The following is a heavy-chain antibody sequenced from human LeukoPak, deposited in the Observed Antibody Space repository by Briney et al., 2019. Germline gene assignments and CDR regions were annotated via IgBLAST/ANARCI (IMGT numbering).Heavy chain of an antibody. CDR2: IYTSGGT. D-gene: IGHD3-9*01. CDR1: GGSISSYY. Sequence: SETLSLTCTVSGGSISSYYWSWIRQPAGKGLEWIGRIYTSGGTNYNPSLKSRVTMSVDTSKNQFSLKLSSVTAADTAVYYCARVSSYYDILTGYYNHWYFDLWGRGTLVTVSS. J-gene: IGHJ2*01. CDR3: ARVSSYYDILTGYYNHWYFDL. V-gene: IGHV4-4*07.